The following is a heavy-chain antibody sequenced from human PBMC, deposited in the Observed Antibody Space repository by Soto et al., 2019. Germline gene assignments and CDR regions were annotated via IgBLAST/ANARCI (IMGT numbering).Heavy chain of an antibody. CDR2: ISSSSSYT. V-gene: IGHV3-11*06. Sequence: GGSLRLSCAASGFTFSDYYMSWIRQAPGKGLEWVSYISSSSSYTNYADSVKGRFTISRDNAKNSLYLQMNSLRAEDTAVYYCARQASVSPGVFLTSDRAGVDYWGPGTLVTVFS. CDR3: ARQASVSPGVFLTSDRAGVDY. CDR1: GFTFSDYY. D-gene: IGHD3-3*01. J-gene: IGHJ4*02.